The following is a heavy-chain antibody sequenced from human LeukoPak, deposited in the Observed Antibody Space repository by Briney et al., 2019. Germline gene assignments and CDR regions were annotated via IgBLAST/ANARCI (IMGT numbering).Heavy chain of an antibody. D-gene: IGHD2-2*02. J-gene: IGHJ5*02. Sequence: GESLKISCKGSGYSFSTYWIGWVRQMPGRGLEWMGMVYPGDSDIKYSPSFQGQVTISADKSISTAYLQWSSLKASDTAMYYCARPVGYCSSTSCYTTPSGWFDPWGQGTLVTVSS. V-gene: IGHV5-51*01. CDR2: VYPGDSDI. CDR3: ARPVGYCSSTSCYTTPSGWFDP. CDR1: GYSFSTYW.